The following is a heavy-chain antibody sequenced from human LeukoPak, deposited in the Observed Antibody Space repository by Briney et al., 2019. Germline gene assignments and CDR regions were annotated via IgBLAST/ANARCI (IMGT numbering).Heavy chain of an antibody. CDR2: MNPYNGNT. CDR1: TYTSTNYD. J-gene: IGHJ4*02. CDR3: ARGGPKCGGDCFDY. Sequence: EASVKVSCKASTYTSTNYDINWLRQATGQRLEWMGWMNPYNGNTGYAQKFQGRVTTTRNTSINTAYMELSSLRSEDTAVYFCARGGPKCGGDCFDYWGQGTLVTVSS. D-gene: IGHD2-21*01. V-gene: IGHV1-8*01.